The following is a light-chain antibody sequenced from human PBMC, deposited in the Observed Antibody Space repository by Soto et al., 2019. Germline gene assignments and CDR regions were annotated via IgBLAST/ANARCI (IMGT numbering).Light chain of an antibody. V-gene: IGLV2-14*03. CDR1: SSDVGGYNF. J-gene: IGLJ1*01. CDR2: VVS. Sequence: QSALTRPASVSGSPGQSITISCTGSSSDVGGYNFVSWYQQHPGKVPKLMIYVVSSRPSGVSDRFSGSKSGNTASLTISGLQAENGGHNYFSSYTSSSTHVFGCGTKVTVL. CDR3: SSYTSSSTHV.